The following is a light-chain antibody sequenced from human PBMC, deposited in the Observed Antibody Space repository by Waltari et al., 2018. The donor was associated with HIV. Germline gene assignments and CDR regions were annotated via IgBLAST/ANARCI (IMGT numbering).Light chain of an antibody. CDR1: SSDIGGYNY. V-gene: IGLV2-8*01. Sequence: QSALTQPPSASGSPGQSVTMSCTGTSSDIGGYNYVSWYQQHPGKAPKLIITEVTKRPSGVPDRFSGSKSGNTPSLTVSGLQAEDEAHYYCSSYAPTNTFYVLVGGGTTLTVL. J-gene: IGLJ2*01. CDR3: SSYAPTNTFYVL. CDR2: EVT.